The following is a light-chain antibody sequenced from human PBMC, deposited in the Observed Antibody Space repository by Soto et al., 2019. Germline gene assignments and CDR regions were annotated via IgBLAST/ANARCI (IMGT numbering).Light chain of an antibody. Sequence: DIQMTQSPSTLSASVGDXVTITCRASQSINNWLAWYQQKPGKAPKLLIYKTSDLESGVPSRFSGSGSGTEFSLTISGLQPDDFATYYCQQYKSFSLTFGGGTKVDIK. CDR1: QSINNW. CDR3: QQYKSFSLT. V-gene: IGKV1-5*03. J-gene: IGKJ4*01. CDR2: KTS.